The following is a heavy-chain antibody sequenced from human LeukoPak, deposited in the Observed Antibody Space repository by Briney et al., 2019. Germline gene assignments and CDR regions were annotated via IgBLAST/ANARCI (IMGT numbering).Heavy chain of an antibody. CDR3: ARSSGSVSGWRYDAFDI. D-gene: IGHD6-19*01. V-gene: IGHV5-51*01. CDR1: GYSFTSYW. CDR2: IYPDDSDT. J-gene: IGHJ3*02. Sequence: GESLKISCXGSGYSFTSYWIGWVRQMPGKGLKWMGIIYPDDSDTRYSPSFQGQVTISADKSISTAYLQWSSLKASDTAMYYCARSSGSVSGWRYDAFDIWGQGTMVTVSS.